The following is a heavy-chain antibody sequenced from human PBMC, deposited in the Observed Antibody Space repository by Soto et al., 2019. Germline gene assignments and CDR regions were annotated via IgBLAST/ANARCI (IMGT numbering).Heavy chain of an antibody. J-gene: IGHJ5*02. CDR3: ARGKQLDWFDP. CDR1: GGSISSYY. V-gene: IGHV4-59*01. D-gene: IGHD6-6*01. CDR2: IYYSGST. Sequence: QVQLQESGPGLVKPSETLSLTCTVSGGSISSYYWSWIRQPPGKGLEWIGYIYYSGSTNYNPSLKSRVTISVDTSKNQFSLKLSSVTAADTAVYYCARGKQLDWFDPWGQRTLVTVSS.